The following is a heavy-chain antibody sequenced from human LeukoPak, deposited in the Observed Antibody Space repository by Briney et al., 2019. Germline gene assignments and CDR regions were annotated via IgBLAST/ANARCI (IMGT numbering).Heavy chain of an antibody. Sequence: GGSLRLSCAASGFTVSSNYMSWVRQAPGKGLEWVSVIYSGGSTYYADSVKGRFTISRDNSKNTLYLQMNSLRAEDTAVYYCARDLGDYDSSALDYWGQGTLVTVSS. CDR2: IYSGGST. V-gene: IGHV3-53*01. J-gene: IGHJ4*02. CDR1: GFTVSSNY. D-gene: IGHD3-22*01. CDR3: ARDLGDYDSSALDY.